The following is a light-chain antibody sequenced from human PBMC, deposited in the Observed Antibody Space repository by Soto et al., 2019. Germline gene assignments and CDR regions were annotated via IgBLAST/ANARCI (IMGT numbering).Light chain of an antibody. Sequence: QSALTQPASVSGSPGQSITISCTGTGNDVGAYNYVSWYQQHPGKVPKLIIFEVSNRPSGVSKRFSGSKSANTASLNISGLQADDEADYYCSSYTTDMSVVFGGGTKVTVL. V-gene: IGLV2-14*01. J-gene: IGLJ2*01. CDR3: SSYTTDMSVV. CDR1: GNDVGAYNY. CDR2: EVS.